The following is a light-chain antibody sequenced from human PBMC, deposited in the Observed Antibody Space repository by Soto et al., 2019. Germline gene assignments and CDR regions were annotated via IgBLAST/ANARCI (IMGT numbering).Light chain of an antibody. Sequence: DIQMTQSPSTLSASVGDRVTITCRASQSISSWLAWYQQKPGKAPKLLIYKASSLESGVPSRFGGSGSGTEFTLTISSLQPDDFATYYCQQYNSYSREFGQGTKVEIK. V-gene: IGKV1-5*03. CDR3: QQYNSYSRE. J-gene: IGKJ1*01. CDR1: QSISSW. CDR2: KAS.